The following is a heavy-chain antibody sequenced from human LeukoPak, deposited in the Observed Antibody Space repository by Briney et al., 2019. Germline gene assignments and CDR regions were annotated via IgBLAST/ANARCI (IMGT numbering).Heavy chain of an antibody. V-gene: IGHV3-48*03. D-gene: IGHD6-6*01. CDR1: GFSFSSYE. CDR2: ISGGGGTM. J-gene: IGHJ3*02. Sequence: GGSLRLSCAASGFSFSSYEMNWVRQAPGKGLEWVSYISGGGGTMYYADSVKGRFTVSRNNAKNSLYLQMSSPRAEDTAVYYCATGTSSSWGPDIWGQGTMVTVSS. CDR3: ATGTSSSWGPDI.